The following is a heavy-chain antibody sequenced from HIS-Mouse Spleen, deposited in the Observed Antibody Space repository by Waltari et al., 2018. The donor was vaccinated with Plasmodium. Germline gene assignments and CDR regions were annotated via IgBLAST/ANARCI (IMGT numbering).Heavy chain of an antibody. CDR2: HHPNSGGT. V-gene: IGHV1-2*02. Sequence: QVQLVQSGAEVKKPGASVKVSCKASGYTFTGYYMHWVRQAPGQGLEWMGCHHPNSGGTNYAQKLQGRVNMTRDTSISTAYMELSRLRSDDTAVYYCARVLGYKAAAGTFVEYFQHWGQGTLVTVSS. CDR1: GYTFTGYY. CDR3: ARVLGYKAAAGTFVEYFQH. J-gene: IGHJ1*01. D-gene: IGHD6-13*01.